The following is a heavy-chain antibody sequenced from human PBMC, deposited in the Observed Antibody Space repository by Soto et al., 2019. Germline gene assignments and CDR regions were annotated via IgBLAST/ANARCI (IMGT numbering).Heavy chain of an antibody. V-gene: IGHV3-21*04. Sequence: EVQLVESGGGLVKPGGSLRLSCAASGFIFSSYTMNWVRQAPGKGLEWVSSMTSGSDYIYYADSVKGRFTISRDNTKNSLYLQMSSLRAEDTAMYYCATSTVAATGTIGVGLDYWGQGTLVTVSS. J-gene: IGHJ4*02. D-gene: IGHD1-1*01. CDR2: MTSGSDYI. CDR3: ATSTVAATGTIGVGLDY. CDR1: GFIFSSYT.